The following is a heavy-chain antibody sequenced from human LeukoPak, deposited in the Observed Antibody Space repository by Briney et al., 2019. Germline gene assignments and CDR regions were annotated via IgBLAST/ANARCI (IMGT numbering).Heavy chain of an antibody. Sequence: PGRSLRLSCAASGFTFSSYGMHWVRQAPGKGLEWVAVIWYDGSNKYYADSVKGRFTISRDNSENTLYLQMNSLRAEDTAVYYCARETWAAARYFDYWGQGTLVTVSS. D-gene: IGHD6-13*01. V-gene: IGHV3-33*01. CDR3: ARETWAAARYFDY. CDR2: IWYDGSNK. CDR1: GFTFSSYG. J-gene: IGHJ4*02.